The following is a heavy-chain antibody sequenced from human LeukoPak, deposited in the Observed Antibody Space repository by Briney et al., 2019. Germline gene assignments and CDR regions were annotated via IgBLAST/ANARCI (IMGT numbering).Heavy chain of an antibody. J-gene: IGHJ5*02. Sequence: PGGSLRLSCVGSGFTFSTYSMNWVRQAPGKGLEWVSYISKIPTSIDYADSARGRFTISRDNAKNSLYLQMNSLRAEDTAVYYCAKDSPGVDSSNWYGDWFDPWGQGTLVTVSS. CDR3: AKDSPGVDSSNWYGDWFDP. CDR1: GFTFSTYS. CDR2: ISKIPTSI. D-gene: IGHD6-13*01. V-gene: IGHV3-21*01.